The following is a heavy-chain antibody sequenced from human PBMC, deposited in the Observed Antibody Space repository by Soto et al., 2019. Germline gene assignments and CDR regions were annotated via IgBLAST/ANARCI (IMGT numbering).Heavy chain of an antibody. CDR2: INYRGST. J-gene: IGHJ4*02. CDR1: GGSINSGDSY. V-gene: IGHV4-31*03. CDR3: AGDAPGVAPY. Sequence: QVQLQESGPGLVRPSQTLSLICTVSGGSINSGDSYWNWIRQHPEKGLEWIGYINYRGSTFYNPSLKSRIIKSVDTFKNQFSLKLSSVTAADTAVYYCAGDAPGVAPYWGQGTLVTVSS. D-gene: IGHD2-15*01.